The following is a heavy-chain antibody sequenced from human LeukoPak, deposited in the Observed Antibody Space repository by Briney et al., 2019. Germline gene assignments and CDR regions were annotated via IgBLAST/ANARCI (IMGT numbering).Heavy chain of an antibody. Sequence: GEALKISCKGSGYSFSSYWIGWVRQMPGKGVEWMGMIYPGESETRYSPSFQGQVTLSPNKSNSIPYLQWSSLKASDTALYYSARQGEYSSSYYFDYWGQGTLVSVSS. J-gene: IGHJ4*02. V-gene: IGHV5-51*01. CDR2: IYPGESET. D-gene: IGHD6-6*01. CDR3: ARQGEYSSSYYFDY. CDR1: GYSFSSYW.